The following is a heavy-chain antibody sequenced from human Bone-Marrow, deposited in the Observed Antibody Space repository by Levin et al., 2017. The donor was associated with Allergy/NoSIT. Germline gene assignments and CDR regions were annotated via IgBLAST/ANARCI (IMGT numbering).Heavy chain of an antibody. Sequence: VSGPTLVKPPQTLMLTCTFSDFSLNIRGVGVGWVRRPPGKALEWLAVIYWDDEKDYSPSLKNRLTITKDTSTKQVVLTMTNMDPVDTATYYCVHTTLIVTDIKDELYFDFWGQGTLVTVSS. J-gene: IGHJ4*02. CDR3: VHTTLIVTDIKDELYFDF. CDR1: DFSLNIRGVG. D-gene: IGHD3-22*01. CDR2: IYWDDEK. V-gene: IGHV2-5*02.